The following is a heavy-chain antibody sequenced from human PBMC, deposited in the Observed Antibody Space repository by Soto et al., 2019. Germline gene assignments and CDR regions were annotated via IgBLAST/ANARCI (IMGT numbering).Heavy chain of an antibody. CDR2: IYYSGST. J-gene: IGHJ5*02. Sequence: QVQLQESGPGLVKPSQTLSLPCTVSGGSIRSGGYYWSWIRQHPGKGLEWIGYIYYSGSTYYNPSLKSRVTISGDTSKNQFSLKLSSVTAADTAVYYCARGVGVGWFDPWGQGTLVTVSS. D-gene: IGHD2-15*01. V-gene: IGHV4-31*03. CDR3: ARGVGVGWFDP. CDR1: GGSIRSGGYY.